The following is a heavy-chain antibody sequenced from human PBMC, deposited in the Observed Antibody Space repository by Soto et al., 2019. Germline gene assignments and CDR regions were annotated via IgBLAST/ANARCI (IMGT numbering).Heavy chain of an antibody. V-gene: IGHV5-10-1*01. CDR1: GYSFAVYC. D-gene: IGHD3-22*01. J-gene: IGHJ4*02. CDR2: IDPSDSQT. Sequence: GESLKISCNGSGYSFAVYCITWVLQKPGKGLEWMGRIDPSDSQTYYSPSFRGHVTISVTKSITTVFLQWSSLRASDTAMYYCARQIYDSDTGPNFQYYFDSWGQGTPVTVSS. CDR3: ARQIYDSDTGPNFQYYFDS.